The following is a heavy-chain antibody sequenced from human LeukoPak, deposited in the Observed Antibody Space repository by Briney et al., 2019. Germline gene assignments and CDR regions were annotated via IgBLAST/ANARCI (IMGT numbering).Heavy chain of an antibody. Sequence: PSETLSLTCTVSGGSISSSSYYWGWIRQPPGKGLEWVGSIYYSGSTYYNPSLKSRVTISVDTSKNQFSLKLSSVTAADTAVYYCARVRSTDRRGDHDYWGQGTLVTVSS. CDR3: ARVRSTDRRGDHDY. J-gene: IGHJ4*02. CDR1: GGSISSSSYY. D-gene: IGHD4-17*01. V-gene: IGHV4-39*01. CDR2: IYYSGST.